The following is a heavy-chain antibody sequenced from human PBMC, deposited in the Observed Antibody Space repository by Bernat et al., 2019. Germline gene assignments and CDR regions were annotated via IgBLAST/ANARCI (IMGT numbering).Heavy chain of an antibody. D-gene: IGHD3-16*01. CDR3: ASLPFGRVMRT. V-gene: IGHV4-34*01. CDR2: INHSGST. CDR1: GGSFSGYY. J-gene: IGHJ1*01. Sequence: QVQLQQWGAGRWKPSETLSLTCAVYGGSFSGYYWSWIRQPPGKGLEWIGEINHSGSTNYNPSLKSRVTISVDTSKNPFSLQLSFVTAAVTAVYYCASLPFGRVMRTWGQGTLVTVSS.